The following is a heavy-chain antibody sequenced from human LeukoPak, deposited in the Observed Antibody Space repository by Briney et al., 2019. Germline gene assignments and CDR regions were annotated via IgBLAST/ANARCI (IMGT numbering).Heavy chain of an antibody. CDR3: ARVYSSSWYHYYYYYGMDV. CDR2: IYYSGST. J-gene: IGHJ6*02. V-gene: IGHV4-59*01. D-gene: IGHD6-13*01. CDR1: GGSISSYY. Sequence: SETLSLTCTVSGGSISSYYWSWIRQPPGKGLEWIGYIYYSGSTNYIPSLKSRVTISVDTSKNQFSLKLSSVTAADTAVYYCARVYSSSWYHYYYYYGMDVWGQGTTVTVSS.